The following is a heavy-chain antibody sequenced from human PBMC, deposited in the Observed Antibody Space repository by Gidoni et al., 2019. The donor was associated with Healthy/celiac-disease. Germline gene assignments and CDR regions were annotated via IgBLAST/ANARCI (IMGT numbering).Heavy chain of an antibody. CDR1: GGSFSGYY. CDR3: ARGGPYCSSTSCPPPFYYYYYMDV. CDR2: INHSGST. J-gene: IGHJ6*03. Sequence: QVQLQQWGAGLLKPSETLSLTCAVYGGSFSGYYWSWIRQPPGKGLEWIGEINHSGSTNYNPSLKSRVTISVDTSKNQFSLKLSSVTAADTAVYYCARGGPYCSSTSCPPPFYYYYYMDVWGKGTTVTVSS. D-gene: IGHD2-2*01. V-gene: IGHV4-34*01.